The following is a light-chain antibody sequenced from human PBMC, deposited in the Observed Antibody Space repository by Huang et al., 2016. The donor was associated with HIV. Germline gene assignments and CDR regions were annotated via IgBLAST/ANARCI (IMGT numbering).Light chain of an antibody. CDR2: AAS. CDR3: QQYYSNPT. J-gene: IGKJ3*01. Sequence: DIQMTQSPSSLSAYVGDRVTITCRESQGLSNSLAWYQQKPGKAPKLLLYAASRLESGVPSRFSGSGSGTDYTLTISSLQPEDFATYHCQQYYSNPTFGPGTKVDI. V-gene: IGKV1-NL1*01. CDR1: QGLSNS.